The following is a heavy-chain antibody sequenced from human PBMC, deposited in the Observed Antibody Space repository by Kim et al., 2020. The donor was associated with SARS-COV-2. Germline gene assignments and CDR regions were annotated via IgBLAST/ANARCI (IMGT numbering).Heavy chain of an antibody. CDR3: AKERRKYCSGGSCHLEY. J-gene: IGHJ4*02. D-gene: IGHD2-15*01. Sequence: KGRLPITRDNSKKTLYLQMNNLRAEDTAVYYCAKERRKYCSGGSCHLEYWGQGTLVTVSS. V-gene: IGHV3-33*06.